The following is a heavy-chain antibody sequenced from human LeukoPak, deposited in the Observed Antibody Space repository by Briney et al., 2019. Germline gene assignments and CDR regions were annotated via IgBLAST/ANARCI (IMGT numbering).Heavy chain of an antibody. D-gene: IGHD2-2*01. CDR1: GYTFTSYG. J-gene: IGHJ6*03. CDR2: ISAYNGNT. V-gene: IGHV1-18*01. CDR3: ARVNIVVVPAYYYYMDV. Sequence: ASVKVSCKASGYTFTSYGISWVRQAPGQGLEWMGWISAYNGNTNYAQKFQGRVTMTTDTSTSTAYMELRSLRSDDTAVYYCARVNIVVVPAYYYYMDVWGKGTTVTVSS.